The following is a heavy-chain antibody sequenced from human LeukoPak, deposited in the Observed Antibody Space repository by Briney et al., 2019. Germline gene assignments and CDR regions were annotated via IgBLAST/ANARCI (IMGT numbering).Heavy chain of an antibody. CDR2: ISTHNGHT. D-gene: IGHD3-22*01. V-gene: IGHV1-18*01. CDR1: GYTFTSYA. CDR3: ARAPCYYDGFGDYSRILPIDY. J-gene: IGHJ4*01. Sequence: ASVKVSCKASGYTFTSYAITWVRQAPGQGLEWMGWISTHNGHTNYAQNTQGRITMTTDTSANTAYLVLRSLSSDDTAVYSCARAPCYYDGFGDYSRILPIDYWGQGTLVTVSS.